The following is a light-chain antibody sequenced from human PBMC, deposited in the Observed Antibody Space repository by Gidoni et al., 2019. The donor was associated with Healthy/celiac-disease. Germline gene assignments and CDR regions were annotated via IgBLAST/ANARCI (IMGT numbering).Light chain of an antibody. CDR1: QSVLYGSNKKNY. CDR2: WAS. CDR3: QQYYSTPWT. J-gene: IGKJ1*01. V-gene: IGKV4-1*01. Sequence: DIVMTQSPDSLTVSLGERATIKCKSSQSVLYGSNKKNYLAWSQQKPGQPPKRLSFWASTREAGVPDLVSGSGSGTDFPLPISSLQAEAVAVYYCQQYYSTPWTFXXXTKVEIK.